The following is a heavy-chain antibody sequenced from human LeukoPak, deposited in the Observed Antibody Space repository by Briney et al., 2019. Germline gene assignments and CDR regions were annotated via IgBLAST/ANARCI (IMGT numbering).Heavy chain of an antibody. V-gene: IGHV3-30*18. Sequence: GGSLRLSCAASGFTFSSYGMHWIRQAPGKGLEWVAFISYGGCNKYYADSVKGRFTISRDNSRNTLYLQMNSLRAEDTAVYYCANTPRVAIGKTYYYGMDVWGQGTTVTVSS. CDR2: ISYGGCNK. CDR1: GFTFSSYG. J-gene: IGHJ6*02. D-gene: IGHD5-12*01. CDR3: ANTPRVAIGKTYYYGMDV.